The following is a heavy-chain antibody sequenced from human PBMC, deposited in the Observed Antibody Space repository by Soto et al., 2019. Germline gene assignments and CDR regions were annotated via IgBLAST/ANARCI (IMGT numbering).Heavy chain of an antibody. CDR1: GTYISEFS. CDR3: ARESGENWTYEAH. Sequence: QVQQQESGPGLVKPSDTLSLICSVSGTYISEFSWSWIRQPAGTGLEWIGRIHNNGVVHYSPSFRGRATMSIDTSSKHVALNLPSATAADTSVYYCARESGENWTYEAHCGQGTLVTVSS. CDR2: IHNNGVV. V-gene: IGHV4-4*07. J-gene: IGHJ1*01. D-gene: IGHD1-7*01.